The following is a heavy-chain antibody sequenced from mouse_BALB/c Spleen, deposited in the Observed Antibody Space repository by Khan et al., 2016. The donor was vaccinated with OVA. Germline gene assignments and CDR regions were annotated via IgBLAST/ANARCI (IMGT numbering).Heavy chain of an antibody. Sequence: QMQLEESGPGLVAPSQSLSITCTVSGFSLTSYGVHWVRQPPGKGLEWLVAIWSDGSTNYNPVLKSRLSISKDNSKSQVFLKMNSLQTDDTAIYYCARWFDGYSSLYAMDYWGQGTSVTVSS. CDR2: IWSDGST. CDR3: ARWFDGYSSLYAMDY. V-gene: IGHV2-6*02. CDR1: GFSLTSYG. D-gene: IGHD2-3*01. J-gene: IGHJ4*01.